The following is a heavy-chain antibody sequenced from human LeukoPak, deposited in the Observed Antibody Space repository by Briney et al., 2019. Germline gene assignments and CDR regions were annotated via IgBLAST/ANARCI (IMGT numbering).Heavy chain of an antibody. CDR3: ARETAYYYYGMDV. V-gene: IGHV4-34*01. J-gene: IGHJ6*02. Sequence: SETLSLTCAVYGGSFSGYYWSWIRQPPGKGLEWIGEINHSGSTNYNPSFKSRVTISVDTSKNQFSLKLSSVTAADTAVYYCARETAYYYYGMDVWGQGTTVTVPS. CDR2: INHSGST. CDR1: GGSFSGYY.